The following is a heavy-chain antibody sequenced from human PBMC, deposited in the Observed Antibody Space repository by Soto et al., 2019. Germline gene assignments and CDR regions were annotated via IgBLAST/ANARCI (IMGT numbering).Heavy chain of an antibody. CDR3: AKSLRITGTFDY. V-gene: IGHV3-30*18. CDR2: ISYDGSNK. J-gene: IGHJ4*02. Sequence: GGSLRLSCAASGFTFSSYGMHWVRQAPGKGLEWVAVISYDGSNKYYADSVKGRFTISRDNSKNTLYLQMNSLRAEDTAVYYCAKSLRITGTFDYWGQGTLVTSPQ. D-gene: IGHD1-20*01. CDR1: GFTFSSYG.